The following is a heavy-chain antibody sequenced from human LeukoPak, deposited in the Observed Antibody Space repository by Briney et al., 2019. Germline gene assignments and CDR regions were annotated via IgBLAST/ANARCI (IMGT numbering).Heavy chain of an antibody. J-gene: IGHJ6*03. V-gene: IGHV1-2*02. D-gene: IGHD1-26*01. CDR3: ARGVSGIYYYYYMDV. Sequence: ASVKVSCKASGYTFTGYYMHWVRQAPGQGLEWMGWINPNSGGTNYAQKFQGRVTMTTDTSTSTAYMELRSLRSDDTAVYYCARGVSGIYYYYYMDVWGKGTTVTVSS. CDR2: INPNSGGT. CDR1: GYTFTGYY.